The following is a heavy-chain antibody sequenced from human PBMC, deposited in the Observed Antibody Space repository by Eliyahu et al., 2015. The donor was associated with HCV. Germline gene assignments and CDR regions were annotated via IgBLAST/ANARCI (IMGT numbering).Heavy chain of an antibody. V-gene: IGHV4-39*01. CDR1: GGSISSSDYY. D-gene: IGHD3-16*02. Sequence: QLQMRESGPGLVKPSETLSLTCTVSGGSISSSDYYWGWIRQPPGKGLEWIGSIHYSGSSNYNPSLKSRVTMSVETSKNQFSLKVSSVTGADTAVYYCARNYLWGSYRHFNNWGQGTLVTVSS. CDR2: IHYSGSS. CDR3: ARNYLWGSYRHFNN. J-gene: IGHJ4*02.